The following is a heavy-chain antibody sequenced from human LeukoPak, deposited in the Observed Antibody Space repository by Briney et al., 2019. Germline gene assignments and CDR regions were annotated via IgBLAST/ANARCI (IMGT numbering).Heavy chain of an antibody. V-gene: IGHV4-59*01. D-gene: IGHD3-10*01. Sequence: SETLSLTCTVSGGSISSYYWSWIRQPPGKGLEWIGYIYYGGSTNYNPSLKSRVTISVDTSKNQFSLKLSSVTAADTAVYYCARGQYCSGSYPPGAFDIWGQGTMVTVSS. CDR1: GGSISSYY. CDR3: ARGQYCSGSYPPGAFDI. J-gene: IGHJ3*02. CDR2: IYYGGST.